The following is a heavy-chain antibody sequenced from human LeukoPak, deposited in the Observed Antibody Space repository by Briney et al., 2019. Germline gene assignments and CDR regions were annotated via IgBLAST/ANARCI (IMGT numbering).Heavy chain of an antibody. CDR3: ARVGEKAFHLWPEIDY. J-gene: IGHJ4*02. V-gene: IGHV3-21*01. CDR2: ISSSSSYI. D-gene: IGHD5-24*01. Sequence: GGSLRLSCAASGFTFSSYAMSWVRQAPGKGLEWVSAISSSSSYIYYADSVKGRFTISRDNAKKSLYLQMNSLRAEDTAVYYCARVGEKAFHLWPEIDYWGQGTLVTVSS. CDR1: GFTFSSYA.